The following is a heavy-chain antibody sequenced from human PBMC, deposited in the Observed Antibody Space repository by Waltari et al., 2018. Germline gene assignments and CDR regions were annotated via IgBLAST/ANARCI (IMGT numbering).Heavy chain of an antibody. D-gene: IGHD3-22*01. CDR1: GFTFSGYW. CDR3: ARVATKTYSSPVPGRPYYYGMDV. J-gene: IGHJ6*02. Sequence: EEQLVESGGGLAQPGESLRLSCAAYGFTFSGYWKAGVRQAPGQGLVWVSRMSSDGSRTTYADSVKGRFTISRDNAKNTRYAQMNRLRAEDTAVYYCARVATKTYSSPVPGRPYYYGMDVWGQGTTVTVSS. V-gene: IGHV3-74*01. CDR2: MSSDGSRT.